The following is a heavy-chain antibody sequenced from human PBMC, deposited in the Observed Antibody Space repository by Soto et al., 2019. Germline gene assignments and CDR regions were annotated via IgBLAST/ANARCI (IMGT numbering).Heavy chain of an antibody. CDR2: INSDGSST. V-gene: IGHV3-74*01. CDR1: GFTFSSYW. J-gene: IGHJ6*02. CDR3: TRSSSSPYYYVMDV. Sequence: EVQLVESGGGLVQPGGSLRLSCAASGFTFSSYWMHWVRQAPGKGLVWVSRINSDGSSTNYADSVTGRFTISSDNARNTLFMQMDTLRAEDTAVYYRTRSSSSPYYYVMDVRRQAITVTV. D-gene: IGHD6-13*01.